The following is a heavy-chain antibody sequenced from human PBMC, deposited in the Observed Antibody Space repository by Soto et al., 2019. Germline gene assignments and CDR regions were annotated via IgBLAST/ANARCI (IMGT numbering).Heavy chain of an antibody. D-gene: IGHD4-17*01. Sequence: QVQLVESGGGMVQPGRSLRLSCAASGFTFSTYGMHWVRQAPGKGLEWVAVISYDGSNRYYADSVKGRFTISRDNSKNTLYLQMNSLRAEDTAIYYCATRGTTGQFDYWGQGTLVTVSS. CDR2: ISYDGSNR. CDR3: ATRGTTGQFDY. CDR1: GFTFSTYG. V-gene: IGHV3-30*03. J-gene: IGHJ4*02.